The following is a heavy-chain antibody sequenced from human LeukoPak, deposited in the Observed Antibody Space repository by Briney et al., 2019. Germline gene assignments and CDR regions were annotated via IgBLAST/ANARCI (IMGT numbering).Heavy chain of an antibody. D-gene: IGHD1-20*01. V-gene: IGHV1-2*02. CDR2: INPNTGSA. CDR3: ARGPTYNWNPFDP. J-gene: IGHJ5*02. CDR1: GYTFTDYY. Sequence: ASVKVSCKASGYTFTDYYIHWVRQTPGQGLEWMGGINPNTGSANYPQKFQDRVTMTTDTSITTAYMDLTRLTSDDTAVYYCARGPTYNWNPFDPWGQGTLVTVSS.